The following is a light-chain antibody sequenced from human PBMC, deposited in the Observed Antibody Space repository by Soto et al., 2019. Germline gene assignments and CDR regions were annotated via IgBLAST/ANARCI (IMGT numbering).Light chain of an antibody. Sequence: DIQMTQSPSSLSASVGDRVTITCRASQSISSYLDWYQQKPGQAPKLLIYPASSLQSGVPARFSGSGSGTDFTLTISSLQPEDFATYYCQQYDSYPLTFGGGTKVDIK. V-gene: IGKV1-39*01. CDR3: QQYDSYPLT. J-gene: IGKJ4*01. CDR2: PAS. CDR1: QSISSY.